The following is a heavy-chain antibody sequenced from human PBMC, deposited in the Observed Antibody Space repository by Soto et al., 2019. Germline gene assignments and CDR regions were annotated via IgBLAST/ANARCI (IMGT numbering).Heavy chain of an antibody. CDR3: ARARSARSDY. J-gene: IGHJ4*02. Sequence: EVQLVESGGGLVQPGGSLRLSCAASGFTFSNYWMSWVRQAPGKGLEWVANINQDGSQKYYVDSMKGRFTISRDNAKNSLYLQMNSLIAEDTAVYYCARARSARSDYWGQGALVTVSS. D-gene: IGHD6-6*01. CDR1: GFTFSNYW. CDR2: INQDGSQK. V-gene: IGHV3-7*01.